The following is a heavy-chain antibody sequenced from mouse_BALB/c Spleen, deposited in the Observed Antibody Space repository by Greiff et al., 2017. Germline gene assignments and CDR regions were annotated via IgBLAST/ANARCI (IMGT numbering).Heavy chain of an antibody. CDR2: INPGSGGT. J-gene: IGHJ4*01. Sequence: VQLQQSGAELVRPGTSVKVSCKASGYAFTNYLIEWVKQRPGQGLEWIGVINPGSGGTNYNEKFKGKATLTADKSSSTAYMQLSSLTSDDSAVYFCERRNWEDAMDYWGQGTSVTVSS. V-gene: IGHV1-54*01. D-gene: IGHD4-1*01. CDR3: ERRNWEDAMDY. CDR1: GYAFTNYL.